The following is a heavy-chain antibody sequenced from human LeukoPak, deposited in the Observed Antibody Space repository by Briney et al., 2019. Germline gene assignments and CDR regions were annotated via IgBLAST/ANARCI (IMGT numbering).Heavy chain of an antibody. CDR2: ISSSGTTI. D-gene: IGHD5-12*01. Sequence: GGSLRLSCAASGFTFSSYEMHRVRQAPGKGLEWVADISSSGTTIYYADSVKGRFTISRDNAKNSLYLQMNSPRAEDTAVYYCARLLVATPGVDPWGQGTLVTVSS. CDR1: GFTFSSYE. V-gene: IGHV3-48*03. J-gene: IGHJ5*02. CDR3: ARLLVATPGVDP.